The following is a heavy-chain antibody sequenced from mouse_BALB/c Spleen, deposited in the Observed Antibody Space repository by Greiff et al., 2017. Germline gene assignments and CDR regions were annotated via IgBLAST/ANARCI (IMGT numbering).Heavy chain of an antibody. CDR3: ARYGKDYAMDY. V-gene: IGHV1-7*01. CDR1: GYTFTSYW. J-gene: IGHJ4*01. D-gene: IGHD1-1*01. Sequence: VQLQQSGAELAKPGASVKMSCKASGYTFTSYWMHWVKQRPGQGLEWIGYINPSTGYTEYNQKFKDKATLTADKSSSTAYMQLSSLTSEDSAVYYCARYGKDYAMDYWGQGTSVTVSS. CDR2: INPSTGYT.